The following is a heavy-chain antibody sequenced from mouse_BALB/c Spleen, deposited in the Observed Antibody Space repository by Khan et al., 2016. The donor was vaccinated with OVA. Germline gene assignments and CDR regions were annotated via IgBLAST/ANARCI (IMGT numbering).Heavy chain of an antibody. CDR1: GYTFTTYW. V-gene: IGHV1-7*01. CDR3: ARRGVYGIFAY. D-gene: IGHD2-1*01. CDR2: INHSTGYT. J-gene: IGHJ3*01. Sequence: QVQLQQSGAELAKPGASVKMSCKASGYTFTTYWMHWVKQRPGQGLDWIGYINHSTGYTEYNQKFKDKATLTADKSSSTAYMQLNSLTSEDSAVYYSARRGVYGIFAYWGQGTLVTVSA.